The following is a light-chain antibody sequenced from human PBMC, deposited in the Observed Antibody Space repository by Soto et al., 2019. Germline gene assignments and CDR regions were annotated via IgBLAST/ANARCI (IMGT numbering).Light chain of an antibody. CDR2: GAS. CDR3: QQYHNWPLT. Sequence: EILMTQSPATLSVSPGERATLSCRASQSVSSSLAWYQQKPGQAPRLLIYGASTRATGIPASFSGSGSGTDFTLTISSLQSEDFAGYYCQQYHNWPLTFGGGTKVEIK. CDR1: QSVSSS. J-gene: IGKJ4*01. V-gene: IGKV3-15*01.